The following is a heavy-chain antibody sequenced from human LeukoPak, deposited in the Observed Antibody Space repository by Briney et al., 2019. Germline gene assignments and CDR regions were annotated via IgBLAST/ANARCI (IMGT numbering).Heavy chain of an antibody. CDR1: GFTFSSYA. D-gene: IGHD3-3*01. J-gene: IGHJ3*02. V-gene: IGHV3-23*01. CDR3: AKPLSDYDFWSGYSNDAFDI. Sequence: GGSLRLSCAASGFTFSSYAMSWVRQAPGKGLEWVSAISGSGGSTYYADSVKGQFTISRDNSKNTLYLQMNSLRAEDTAVYYCAKPLSDYDFWSGYSNDAFDIWGQGTMVTVSS. CDR2: ISGSGGST.